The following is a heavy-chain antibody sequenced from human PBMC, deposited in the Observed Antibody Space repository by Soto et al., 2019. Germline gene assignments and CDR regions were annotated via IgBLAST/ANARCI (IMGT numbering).Heavy chain of an antibody. CDR1: EYAFTCYA. CDR2: INAGNGNT. Sequence: GASVEVPWKACEYAFTCYARHWVRQAPGQSLEWMGWINAGNGNTKYSQKFQGRVTITRDTSASTAYMELSSPRSEDTAVYYCARELQGLYYFDYWGLATLVTVSS. CDR3: ARELQGLYYFDY. D-gene: IGHD4-4*01. J-gene: IGHJ4*02. V-gene: IGHV1-3*01.